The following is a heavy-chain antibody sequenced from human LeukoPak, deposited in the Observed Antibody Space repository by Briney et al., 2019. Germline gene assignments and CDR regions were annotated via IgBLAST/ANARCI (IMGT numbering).Heavy chain of an antibody. J-gene: IGHJ6*03. Sequence: SETLSLTCTVSGASISSGGYYWSWIRQYPGKGLEWIGNIYNSGSTDYNPSLKSRVTMSGDTSKNQFSVKLSSVTAADTAVYYCARGQQLSDYYYYYYYMDVWGKGTTVTVSS. CDR2: IYNSGST. CDR3: ARGQQLSDYYYYYYYMDV. V-gene: IGHV4-31*03. D-gene: IGHD6-13*01. CDR1: GASISSGGYY.